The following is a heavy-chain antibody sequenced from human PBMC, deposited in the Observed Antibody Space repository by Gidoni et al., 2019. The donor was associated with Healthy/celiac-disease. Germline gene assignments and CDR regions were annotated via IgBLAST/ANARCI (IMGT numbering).Heavy chain of an antibody. Sequence: EVQLLESGGGLVQPGGSLRLSCAASGFTFRSYARSWVRQAPGKGLEWVSAISGSGGSTYYADSVKGRFTISRDNSKNTLYLQMNSLRAEDTAVYYCANRAYYYDSSGSRDYWGQGTLVTVSS. V-gene: IGHV3-23*01. CDR3: ANRAYYYDSSGSRDY. D-gene: IGHD3-22*01. CDR2: ISGSGGST. J-gene: IGHJ4*02. CDR1: GFTFRSYA.